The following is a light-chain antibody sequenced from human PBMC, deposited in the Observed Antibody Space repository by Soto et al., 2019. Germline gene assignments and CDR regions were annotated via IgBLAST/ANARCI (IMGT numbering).Light chain of an antibody. V-gene: IGKV2-30*01. CDR3: MQGTHWPRT. J-gene: IGKJ1*01. Sequence: DVLMTPSPRSLPFTLGQPSSISCRSSHSLLYGYGSTYLNWFQQRSGQSPRRLIYKVSNRHSGVPDRFSGSGSGANFTLNISRVEAEDVGVYYCMQGTHWPRTFGQGTKVDIK. CDR2: KVS. CDR1: HSLLYGYGSTY.